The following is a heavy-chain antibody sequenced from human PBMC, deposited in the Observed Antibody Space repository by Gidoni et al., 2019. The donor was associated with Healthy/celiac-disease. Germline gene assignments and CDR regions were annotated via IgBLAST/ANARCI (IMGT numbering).Heavy chain of an antibody. CDR2: IYSGGST. V-gene: IGHV3-66*04. D-gene: IGHD6-13*01. J-gene: IGHJ3*02. CDR3: ARLNHHWEQQIDAFDI. CDR1: GFTVSSNY. Sequence: EVQLVESGGGLVQPGRSLRLSCHASGFTVSSNYMSWVRQAPGKGLEWVSVIYSGGSTYYADSVKGRFTISRDNSKNTLYLQMNSLRAEDTAVYYCARLNHHWEQQIDAFDIWGQGTMVTVSS.